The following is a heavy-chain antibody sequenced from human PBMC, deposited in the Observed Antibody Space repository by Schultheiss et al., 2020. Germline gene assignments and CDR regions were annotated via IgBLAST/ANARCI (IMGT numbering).Heavy chain of an antibody. CDR2: IYHSGST. CDR1: GGSISSSNW. Sequence: SDTLSLTCAVSGGSISSSNWRSWVRQPPGKGLEWIGEIYHSGSTNYNPSLKSRVTISVDKSKNQFSLKLSSVTAADTAVYYCAGRYCSDGSCYPAYWDQGTLVAVSS. CDR3: AGRYCSDGSCYPAY. V-gene: IGHV4-4*02. J-gene: IGHJ4*02. D-gene: IGHD2-15*01.